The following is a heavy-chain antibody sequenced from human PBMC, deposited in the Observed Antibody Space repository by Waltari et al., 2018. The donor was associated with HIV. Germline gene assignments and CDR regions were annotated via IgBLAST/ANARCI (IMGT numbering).Heavy chain of an antibody. Sequence: QVQLVQSGAEVKKPGSSVKVSCKASGGTFSSYAISWVRQAPGQGLAWMGGVVPIFGTANYAQKFQGRVTITVDESTSTAYMELSSLRSEDTAVYYCAREFRSTMVRGVITSYYFDYWGQGTLVTVSS. V-gene: IGHV1-69*01. CDR2: VVPIFGTA. CDR1: GGTFSSYA. D-gene: IGHD3-10*01. J-gene: IGHJ4*02. CDR3: AREFRSTMVRGVITSYYFDY.